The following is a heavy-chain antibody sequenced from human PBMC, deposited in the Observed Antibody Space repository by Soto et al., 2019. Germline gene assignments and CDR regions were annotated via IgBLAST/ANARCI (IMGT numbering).Heavy chain of an antibody. J-gene: IGHJ4*02. CDR2: IKSKTDGGTA. CDR3: TTTLDI. Sequence: AGGSLRLSCTASGFTFNNAWMSWVRQAPGKGLEWVGRIKSKTDGGTADYAARVKGRFTISRDDSKNTLYLQMNNLKIDDAALYYCTTTLDIWGQGTLVTVSS. V-gene: IGHV3-15*01. D-gene: IGHD2-15*01. CDR1: GFTFNNAW.